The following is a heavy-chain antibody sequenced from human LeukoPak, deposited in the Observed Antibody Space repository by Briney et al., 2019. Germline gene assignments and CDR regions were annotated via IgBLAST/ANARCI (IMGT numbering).Heavy chain of an antibody. V-gene: IGHV3-15*01. CDR1: GFTFSNYA. CDR3: TTLPDLRDYYYYYYMDV. Sequence: PGGSLRLSCAASGFTFSNYAVMWVRQAPGQGLEWVGRIKSKTDGGTTDYAAPVKGRFTISRDDSKNTLYLQMNSLKTEDTAVYYCTTLPDLRDYYYYYYMDVWGKGTTVTVSS. J-gene: IGHJ6*03. CDR2: IKSKTDGGTT.